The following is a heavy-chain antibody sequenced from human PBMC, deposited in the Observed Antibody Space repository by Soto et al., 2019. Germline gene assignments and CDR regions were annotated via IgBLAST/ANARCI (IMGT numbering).Heavy chain of an antibody. CDR2: INHSGST. D-gene: IGHD3-22*01. CDR3: ARSYYYDSSGYHPYYFDY. CDR1: GGSFSGYY. V-gene: IGHV4-34*01. Sequence: TLSLTCAVYGGSFSGYYWSWIRQPPGKGLEWIGEINHSGSTNYNPSLKSRVTISVDTSKNQFSLKLSSVTAADTAVYYCARSYYYDSSGYHPYYFDYWGQGTLVTVSS. J-gene: IGHJ4*02.